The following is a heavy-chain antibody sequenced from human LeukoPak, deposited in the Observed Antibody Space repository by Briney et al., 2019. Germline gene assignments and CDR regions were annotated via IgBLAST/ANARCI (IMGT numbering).Heavy chain of an antibody. J-gene: IGHJ5*02. Sequence: SETLSLTCTVSGGSISSSSYYWGWIRQPPGKGLEWIGSIHYSGTTYYNPSLKSRVTIFVDTSKNQFSLRLSSVTAADTAVYYCARHFGPGPRAWSGLNWFDPWSQGTLVTVSS. CDR3: ARHFGPGPRAWSGLNWFDP. CDR1: GGSISSSSYY. D-gene: IGHD3-3*01. CDR2: IHYSGTT. V-gene: IGHV4-39*01.